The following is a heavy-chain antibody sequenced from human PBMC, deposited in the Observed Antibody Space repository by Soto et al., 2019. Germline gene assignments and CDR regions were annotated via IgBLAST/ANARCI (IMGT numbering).Heavy chain of an antibody. Sequence: GASVKVSCKAAGYTFTSYYMHWGRQAPGQGLEWMGIINPSGGSTSYAQKFQGRVTMTRDTSTSTVYMELSSLRSEDSAVYYCASSYYSSSWRPPFDYWGQGTLVTVSS. CDR2: INPSGGST. V-gene: IGHV1-46*01. D-gene: IGHD6-13*01. CDR3: ASSYYSSSWRPPFDY. J-gene: IGHJ4*02. CDR1: GYTFTSYY.